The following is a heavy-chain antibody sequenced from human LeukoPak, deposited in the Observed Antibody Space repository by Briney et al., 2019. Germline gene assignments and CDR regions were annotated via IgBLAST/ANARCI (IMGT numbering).Heavy chain of an antibody. D-gene: IGHD1-26*01. CDR1: GFTFSSYG. J-gene: IGHJ4*02. V-gene: IGHV3-33*01. CDR2: IWYDGSNK. Sequence: GGSLRLSCAASGFTFSSYGMHWVRQAPGKGLEWVAVIWYDGSNKYYADSVKGRFTISRDNSKNTLYLQMNSLRAEDTAVYYCARTLWELHFDYWGQGTLVTVSS. CDR3: ARTLWELHFDY.